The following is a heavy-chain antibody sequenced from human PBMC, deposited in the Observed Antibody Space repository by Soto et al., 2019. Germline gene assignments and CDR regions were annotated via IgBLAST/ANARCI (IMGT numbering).Heavy chain of an antibody. D-gene: IGHD2-21*01. Sequence: QVQLKQSGPGLVRPSGTLSLTCVDSGTSSSSTYWWAWVRQYPGKGLEWIGAIYHTGITKYNPSRKNRVSMSIDKSNNQFSLKLTSVTAADTAIYYCATVPPRIVVVLAEFPTWGQGTLVTVSS. CDR1: GTSSSSTYW. CDR3: ATVPPRIVVVLAEFPT. V-gene: IGHV4-4*02. J-gene: IGHJ4*02. CDR2: IYHTGIT.